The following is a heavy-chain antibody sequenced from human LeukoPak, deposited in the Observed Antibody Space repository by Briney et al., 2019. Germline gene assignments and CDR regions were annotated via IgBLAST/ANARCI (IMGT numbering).Heavy chain of an antibody. Sequence: GGSLRLSCAASGFTFGTYNMNWVRQAPGKGLERVSYISSSSSSTYYAGSVKGRFTISRDNTKNSLFLQMNSLRAEDTAVYYCARDSAAGTFGYWGQGTLVTVSS. J-gene: IGHJ4*02. D-gene: IGHD6-13*01. V-gene: IGHV3-48*04. CDR1: GFTFGTYN. CDR2: ISSSSSST. CDR3: ARDSAAGTFGY.